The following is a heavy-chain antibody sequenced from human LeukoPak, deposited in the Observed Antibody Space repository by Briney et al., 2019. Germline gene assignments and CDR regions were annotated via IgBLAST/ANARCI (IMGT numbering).Heavy chain of an antibody. CDR1: GFIFSNYA. Sequence: GGSLRLSCAASGFIFSNYAMNWVRQAPGKGLEWVSSISTSSSYIFYADSVKGRFTISRDNAKNSLFLQMNSLRAEDTAVYYCAREAVAGPDYWGQGTLVTVSS. J-gene: IGHJ4*02. D-gene: IGHD6-19*01. CDR3: AREAVAGPDY. V-gene: IGHV3-21*04. CDR2: ISTSSSYI.